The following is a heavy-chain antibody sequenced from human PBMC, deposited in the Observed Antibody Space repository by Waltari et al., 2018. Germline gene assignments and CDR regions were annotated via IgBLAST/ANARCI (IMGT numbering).Heavy chain of an antibody. Sequence: EVQLLESGGGLVQPGGSLRLSCAASGFTFSSYAMSWVRQAPGKGLEWVSVIYSGGSTYYADSVKGRFTISRDNSKNTLYLQMNSLRAEDTAVYYCANIPSLIAARTLYYFDYWGQGILVTVSS. CDR1: GFTFSSYA. CDR3: ANIPSLIAARTLYYFDY. J-gene: IGHJ4*02. CDR2: IYSGGST. D-gene: IGHD6-6*01. V-gene: IGHV3-23*03.